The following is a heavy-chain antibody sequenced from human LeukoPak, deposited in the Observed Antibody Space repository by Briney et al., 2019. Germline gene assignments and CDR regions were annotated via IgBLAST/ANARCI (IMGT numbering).Heavy chain of an antibody. Sequence: SETLSLTCTVSGGSISSYYWSWIRQPPGKGLEWIGYIYYSGSTKFNPSLKSRVTISVDTSKNQFSLKLSSVTAADTAMYYCARVLIWFGQLQNWFDPWGPGTLVTVSS. D-gene: IGHD3-10*01. J-gene: IGHJ5*02. V-gene: IGHV4-59*08. CDR2: IYYSGST. CDR3: ARVLIWFGQLQNWFDP. CDR1: GGSISSYY.